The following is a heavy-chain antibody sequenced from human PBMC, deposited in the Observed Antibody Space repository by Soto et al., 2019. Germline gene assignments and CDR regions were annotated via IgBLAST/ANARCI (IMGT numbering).Heavy chain of an antibody. CDR1: GFPFINYG. Sequence: PGVSLRLACSASGFPFINYGMHWVRQAPGKGLEWVAIIWHDGNNKYYADSVRGRFIISRDNSKNRLYLQMNSLRAEDTAVYYCASDLVGASDSYGLDVWGQGNQVTVSS. D-gene: IGHD1-26*01. J-gene: IGHJ6*02. CDR2: IWHDGNNK. CDR3: ASDLVGASDSYGLDV. V-gene: IGHV3-33*01.